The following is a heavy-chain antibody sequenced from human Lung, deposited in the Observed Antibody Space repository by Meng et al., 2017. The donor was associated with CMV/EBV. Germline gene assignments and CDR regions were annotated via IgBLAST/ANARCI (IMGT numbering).Heavy chain of an antibody. CDR3: ARDRTTGRYFDY. J-gene: IGHJ4*02. CDR2: IYYSGST. Sequence: QGQLQESGPGLVKPSQTLSLTRTVSGGSISSGDYYWSWIRQPPGKGLEWIGYIYYSGSTYYNPSLKSRVTISVDTSKNQFSLKLSSVTAADTAVYYCARDRTTGRYFDYWGQGTLVTVSS. V-gene: IGHV4-30-4*01. CDR1: GGSISSGDYY. D-gene: IGHD4-11*01.